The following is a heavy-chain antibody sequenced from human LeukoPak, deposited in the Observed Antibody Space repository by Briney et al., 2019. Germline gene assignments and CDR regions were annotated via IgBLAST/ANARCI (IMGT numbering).Heavy chain of an antibody. CDR2: INHSGST. CDR3: ARGNVYDFWSGYYYDY. Sequence: SETLSLTCAVYGGPFSGYYWSWIRQPPGKGLEWIGEINHSGSTNYNPSLNSRVTISVHTSKNQFSLKLSSVTAADTAVYYCARGNVYDFWSGYYYDYWGQGTLVTVSS. V-gene: IGHV4-34*01. CDR1: GGPFSGYY. J-gene: IGHJ4*02. D-gene: IGHD3-3*01.